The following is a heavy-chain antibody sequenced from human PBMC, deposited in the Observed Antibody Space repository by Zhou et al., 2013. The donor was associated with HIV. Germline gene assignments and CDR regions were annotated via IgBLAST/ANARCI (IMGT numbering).Heavy chain of an antibody. J-gene: IGHJ2*01. Sequence: EVQLVESGGGLVQPGGSLRLSCGASGFTFSSYWMHWVRQAPGKGLVWVSRINSDRGTTSYADSVKGRFTISRDNAKNTLYLQMNSLRAEDTAAYLCARIDCGGNCYSNLWYFDLWGLAPWSLSPQ. CDR2: INSDRGTT. CDR3: ARIDCGGNCYSNLWYFDL. CDR1: GFTFSSYW. D-gene: IGHD2-21*01. V-gene: IGHV3-74*01.